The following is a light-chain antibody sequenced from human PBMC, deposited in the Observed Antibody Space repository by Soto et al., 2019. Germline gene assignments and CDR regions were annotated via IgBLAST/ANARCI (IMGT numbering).Light chain of an antibody. V-gene: IGLV2-14*01. CDR1: SSDVGGYNY. J-gene: IGLJ2*01. CDR3: SSYTSTTSLV. CDR2: DVG. Sequence: QSALTQPASVSGSPGQSISISCTGTSSDVGGYNYVSWYQQHPGKAPKLMIYDVGDRPSGISNRFSGSKSGNTAFLTISGLQAEDEADYYCSSYTSTTSLVLGGGTKLTVL.